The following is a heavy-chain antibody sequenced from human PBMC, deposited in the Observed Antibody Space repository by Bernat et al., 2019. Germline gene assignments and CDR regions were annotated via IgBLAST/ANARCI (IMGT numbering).Heavy chain of an antibody. Sequence: QVQLVQSGAEVKKPGSSVKVSCKASGGTFSSYTISWVRQAPGQGLEWMGRIIPILGIANYAQKFQGRVTITADKSTSTASMELSSLRAEDTAVYYCAREVPTRAIPYSSSWYGYFQHWGQGTLVTVSS. V-gene: IGHV1-69*08. D-gene: IGHD6-13*01. CDR2: IIPILGIA. CDR3: AREVPTRAIPYSSSWYGYFQH. CDR1: GGTFSSYT. J-gene: IGHJ1*01.